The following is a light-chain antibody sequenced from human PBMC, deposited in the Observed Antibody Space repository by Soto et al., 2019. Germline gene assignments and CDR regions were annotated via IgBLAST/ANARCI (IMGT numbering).Light chain of an antibody. CDR1: SSDVGSYNL. CDR3: CSYSYGSTLV. Sequence: QSALPQPASVSGSSGQSITISCTGTSSDVGSYNLVSWHQQHPGKAPKLIIYEGDKRPSGVSNRFSGSKSGNTASLTISGLQAEDEADYYCCSYSYGSTLVFGGGTKLTVL. V-gene: IGLV2-23*01. CDR2: EGD. J-gene: IGLJ2*01.